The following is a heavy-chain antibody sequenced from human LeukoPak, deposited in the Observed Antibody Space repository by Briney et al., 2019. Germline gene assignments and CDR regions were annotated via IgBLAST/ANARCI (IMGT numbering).Heavy chain of an antibody. D-gene: IGHD1-26*01. CDR3: ARVSVGATMLAYFDY. CDR2: INPSGGST. V-gene: IGHV1-46*01. Sequence: ASVKASCKASGDTFSNHPINWVRQAPGQGLEWMGIINPSGGSTNYAQKFQGRVTMTRDMSTSTVYMELSSLRSEDTAVYYCARVSVGATMLAYFDYWGQGTLVTVSS. J-gene: IGHJ4*02. CDR1: GDTFSNHP.